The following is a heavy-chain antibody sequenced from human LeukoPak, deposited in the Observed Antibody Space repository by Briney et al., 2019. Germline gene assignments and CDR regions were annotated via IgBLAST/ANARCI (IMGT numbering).Heavy chain of an antibody. Sequence: GGSLRLSCAASGFTFSSYAMHRVRQAPGKGLEWVAVISYDGSNKYYADSVKGRFTISRDNSKNTLYLQMNSLRAEDTAVYYCARYQLLLWGQGTLVTVSS. J-gene: IGHJ4*02. D-gene: IGHD2-2*01. CDR2: ISYDGSNK. CDR3: ARYQLLL. V-gene: IGHV3-30*01. CDR1: GFTFSSYA.